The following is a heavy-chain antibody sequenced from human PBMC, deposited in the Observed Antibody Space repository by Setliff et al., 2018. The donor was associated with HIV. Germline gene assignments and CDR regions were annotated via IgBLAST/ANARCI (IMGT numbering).Heavy chain of an antibody. D-gene: IGHD2-21*01. CDR3: ARGTINNYFDY. J-gene: IGHJ4*02. V-gene: IGHV1-18*01. Sequence: EASVKVSCKTSGYTFTAYGINWVRQAPGQGLEWMGGISSINGNTNYAQKFQGRVTMTTDTFTNTAYMELRSLRSDDTAVYYCARGTINNYFDYWGQGTLVTVS. CDR1: GYTFTAYG. CDR2: ISSINGNT.